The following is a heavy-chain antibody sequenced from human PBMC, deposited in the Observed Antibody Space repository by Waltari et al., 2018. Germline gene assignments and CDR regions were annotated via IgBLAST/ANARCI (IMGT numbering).Heavy chain of an antibody. CDR3: AKHVGNHYWSPSDI. V-gene: IGHV3-23*01. Sequence: EVQLLESGGDLVQPGGSLRLSFAASGFTFSSYAMGWVRQAPGKGLEWVSPISSNGDSTYYAESVKGRFTISRDNSKNTLYLQMSSLRAEDSAIYFCAKHVGNHYWSPSDIWGQGTMVTVSS. CDR1: GFTFSSYA. CDR2: ISSNGDST. D-gene: IGHD2-15*01. J-gene: IGHJ3*02.